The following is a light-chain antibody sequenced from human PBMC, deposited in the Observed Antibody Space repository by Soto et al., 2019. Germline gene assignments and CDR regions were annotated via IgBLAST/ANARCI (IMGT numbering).Light chain of an antibody. V-gene: IGKV2-28*01. Sequence: DIVMTQSPLSLPVTPGEPASISCRSSQSLLHSNGYNYLDWYLQKPGQSPQPLIYLGSNLSSGVPDRFSGSGSGTDFTLKISRVEAEDVGVYYCMQALQTPYTFGQGTKLEIK. CDR1: QSLLHSNGYNY. CDR3: MQALQTPYT. CDR2: LGS. J-gene: IGKJ2*01.